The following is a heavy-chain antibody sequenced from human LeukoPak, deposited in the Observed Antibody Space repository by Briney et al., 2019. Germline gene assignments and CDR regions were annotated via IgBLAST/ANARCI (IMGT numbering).Heavy chain of an antibody. D-gene: IGHD3-22*01. J-gene: IGHJ4*02. CDR2: IYTAGDT. Sequence: PGGSLRLSCAASGFTFSDYDMHWVRQATGRTLEWVSAIYTAGDTYYPGSVKGRFTISRENAKNSLYLQMNSLRAEDTAVYYCARDKPPPYYYDSSGIFDYWGQGTLVTVSS. V-gene: IGHV3-13*04. CDR3: ARDKPPPYYYDSSGIFDY. CDR1: GFTFSDYD.